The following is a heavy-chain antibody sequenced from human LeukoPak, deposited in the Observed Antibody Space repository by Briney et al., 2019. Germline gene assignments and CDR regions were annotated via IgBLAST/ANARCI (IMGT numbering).Heavy chain of an antibody. CDR1: GGSISSYY. CDR2: INHSGST. D-gene: IGHD3-22*01. CDR3: ALSYYDSSGYNDY. J-gene: IGHJ4*02. Sequence: SETLSLTCTVSGGSISSYYWSWIRQPPGKGLEWIGEINHSGSTNYNPSLKSRVTISVDTSKNQFSLKLSSVTAADTAVYYCALSYYDSSGYNDYWGQGTLVTVSS. V-gene: IGHV4-34*01.